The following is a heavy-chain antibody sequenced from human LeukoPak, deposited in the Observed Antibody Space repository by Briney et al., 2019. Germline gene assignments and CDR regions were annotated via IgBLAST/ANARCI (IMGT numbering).Heavy chain of an antibody. Sequence: ASVKVSCKASGYTFTDYMNWVRQAPGQGLEWMGIVHSSGGVIRYAQEFQGRVTVTRDTSTSTVYMELSSLRSEDTAVYYCAGSSHQRNWFDPWAREPWSSSP. CDR2: VHSSGGVI. V-gene: IGHV1-46*01. CDR1: GYTFTDY. J-gene: IGHJ5*02. CDR3: AGSSHQRNWFDP. D-gene: IGHD1-26*01.